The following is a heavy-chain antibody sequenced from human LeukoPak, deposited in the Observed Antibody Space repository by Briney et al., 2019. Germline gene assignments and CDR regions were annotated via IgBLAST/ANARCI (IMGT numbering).Heavy chain of an antibody. Sequence: SVKVSCKASGGTFSSYAISWVRQAPGQGLEWMGGIIPIFGTANYAQKFQGRVTITADESTSTAYMELSSLRSGDTAVYYCARTADYDILTGLVDYWGQGTLVTVSS. CDR1: GGTFSSYA. V-gene: IGHV1-69*13. J-gene: IGHJ4*02. CDR2: IIPIFGTA. CDR3: ARTADYDILTGLVDY. D-gene: IGHD3-9*01.